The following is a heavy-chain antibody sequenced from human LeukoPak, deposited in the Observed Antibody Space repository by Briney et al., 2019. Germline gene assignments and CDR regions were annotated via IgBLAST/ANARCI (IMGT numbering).Heavy chain of an antibody. CDR1: GYTFSSYS. CDR2: ISSSSSYI. CDR3: ARDLGWADYVWGSYRYTDAFDI. V-gene: IGHV3-21*01. Sequence: NAGGSLRLSCAASGYTFSSYSMNWVRQAPGKGLEWVSSISSSSSYIYYADSVKGRFTISRDNAKNSLYLQMNSLRAEDTAVYYCARDLGWADYVWGSYRYTDAFDIWGQGTVVTVSS. D-gene: IGHD3-16*02. J-gene: IGHJ3*02.